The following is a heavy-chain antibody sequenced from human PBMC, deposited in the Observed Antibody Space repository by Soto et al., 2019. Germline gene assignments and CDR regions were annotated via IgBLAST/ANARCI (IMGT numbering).Heavy chain of an antibody. D-gene: IGHD2-8*01. V-gene: IGHV3-23*01. CDR1: GFTFSSYW. CDR3: AKDLYCTNGVCYIFDY. J-gene: IGHJ4*02. Sequence: GGSLRLSCAASGFTFSSYWMSWVRQAPEKGLEWVSAISGSGGSTYYADSVKGRFTISRDNSKNTLYLQMNSLRAEDTAVYYCAKDLYCTNGVCYIFDYWGQGTLVTVSS. CDR2: ISGSGGST.